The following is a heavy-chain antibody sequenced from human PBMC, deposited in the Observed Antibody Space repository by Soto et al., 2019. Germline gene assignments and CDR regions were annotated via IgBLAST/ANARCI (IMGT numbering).Heavy chain of an antibody. V-gene: IGHV4-61*01. CDR2: TYYTGVT. CDR1: GGSVRSGNHF. CDR3: ARGGEPLGYYGLDV. Sequence: QVQLQESGPGLLKASETLSLTCSVSGGSVRSGNHFWNWIRQPPGRGLEWLGYTYYTGVTNYNPSLKSRVSMSVDTSKDQFSLNLTSLTAADTAVYYCARGGEPLGYYGLDVWGQGTTVTVSS. J-gene: IGHJ6*02.